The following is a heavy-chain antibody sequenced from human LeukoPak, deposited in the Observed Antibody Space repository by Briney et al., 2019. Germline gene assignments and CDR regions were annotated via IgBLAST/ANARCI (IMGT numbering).Heavy chain of an antibody. D-gene: IGHD3-10*01. CDR3: ARENYHYYGSGSQIRWFDP. CDR2: ISSSSYI. Sequence: GGSLRLSCAASEFTFSSYTMNWVRQAPGKGLEWVSSISSSSYIYYADSVKGRFTISRDNAKNSLYLQMNGLRAEDTAVYYCARENYHYYGSGSQIRWFDPWGEGTLVTVSS. V-gene: IGHV3-21*01. CDR1: EFTFSSYT. J-gene: IGHJ5*02.